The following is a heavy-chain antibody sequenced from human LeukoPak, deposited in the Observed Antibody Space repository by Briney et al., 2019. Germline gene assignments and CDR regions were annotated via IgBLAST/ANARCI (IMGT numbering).Heavy chain of an antibody. Sequence: SETLSLTCAVSGYSISSGYYWGWIRQPPGKGLEWIASMYHSGSTYYNPSLKSRITLSVDTSKNQFSPKMSSVTAADTAVYYCGRDRSGGYSVDYWGQGTLVTVS. J-gene: IGHJ4*02. D-gene: IGHD1-26*01. CDR2: MYHSGST. CDR3: GRDRSGGYSVDY. CDR1: GYSISSGYY. V-gene: IGHV4-38-2*02.